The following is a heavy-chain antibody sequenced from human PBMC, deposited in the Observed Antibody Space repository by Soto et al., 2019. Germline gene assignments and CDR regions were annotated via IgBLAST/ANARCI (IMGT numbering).Heavy chain of an antibody. J-gene: IGHJ3*02. V-gene: IGHV3-30*18. Sequence: QVQLVESGGGVVQPGRSLRLSCAASGFTFSSYGMHWVRQAPGKGLEWVAFITYDGGNEHYADSVKGRFTISRANSKNTLYLQMNTLRAEDTAVYYCANASPFQRNTLLIHVAFDIWGQGTMVTVSS. D-gene: IGHD1-26*01. CDR2: ITYDGGNE. CDR1: GFTFSSYG. CDR3: ANASPFQRNTLLIHVAFDI.